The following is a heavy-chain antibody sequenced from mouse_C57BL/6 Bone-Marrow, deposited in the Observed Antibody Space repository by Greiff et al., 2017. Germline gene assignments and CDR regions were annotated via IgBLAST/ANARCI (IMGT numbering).Heavy chain of an antibody. CDR3: ARSSYYYGSSLMDY. Sequence: VQLQQSGAELARPGASVKLSCKASGYTFTSYGISWVKQRTGQGLEWIGEIYPRSGNTYYNEKFKGKATLTADKSSSTAYMELRSLTSADSAVYFCARSSYYYGSSLMDYWGQGTSVTVSS. D-gene: IGHD1-1*01. V-gene: IGHV1-81*01. J-gene: IGHJ4*01. CDR1: GYTFTSYG. CDR2: IYPRSGNT.